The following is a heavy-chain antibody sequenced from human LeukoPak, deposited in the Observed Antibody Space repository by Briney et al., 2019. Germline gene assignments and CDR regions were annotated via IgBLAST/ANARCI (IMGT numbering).Heavy chain of an antibody. D-gene: IGHD5-24*01. CDR3: AREPRPREMATIPFDY. CDR1: GYTFTGYY. CDR2: INPNSGGT. J-gene: IGHJ4*02. Sequence: AASVKVSCKASGYTFTGYYMHWVRQAPGQGLEWMGWINPNSGGTNYAQKFQGRVTMTRDTSISTAYMELSSLRSEDTAVYYCAREPRPREMATIPFDYWGQGTLVTVSS. V-gene: IGHV1-2*02.